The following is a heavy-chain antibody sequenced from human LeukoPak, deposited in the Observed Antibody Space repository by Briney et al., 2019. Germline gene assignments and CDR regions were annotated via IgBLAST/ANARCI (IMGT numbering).Heavy chain of an antibody. J-gene: IGHJ5*02. CDR2: MNPNSGNT. CDR3: ARTPYRNVDTAMVGFDP. D-gene: IGHD5-18*01. Sequence: ASVKVSCKASGYTFTSYGISWVRQAPGQGLEWMGWMNPNSGNTGYAQKFQGRVTITRNTSISTAYMELSSPRSEDTAVYYCARTPYRNVDTAMVGFDPWGQGTLVTVSS. CDR1: GYTFTSYG. V-gene: IGHV1-8*03.